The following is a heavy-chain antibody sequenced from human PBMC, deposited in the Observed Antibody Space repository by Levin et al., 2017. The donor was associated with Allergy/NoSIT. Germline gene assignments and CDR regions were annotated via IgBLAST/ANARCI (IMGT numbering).Heavy chain of an antibody. CDR2: ISGYNGNT. D-gene: IGHD3-3*01. V-gene: IGHV1-18*01. CDR1: GYTFGNYG. Sequence: PQASVKVSCKASGYTFGNYGVSWVRQFPGQGLEWMGWISGYNGNTNYPQKLRGRVTLTIDTSTTTVFMELRGLTSDDTAVYYCARDGVYEVWSRHYWGYFDLWGQGTLVTVSS. J-gene: IGHJ4*02. CDR3: ARDGVYEVWSRHYWGYFDL.